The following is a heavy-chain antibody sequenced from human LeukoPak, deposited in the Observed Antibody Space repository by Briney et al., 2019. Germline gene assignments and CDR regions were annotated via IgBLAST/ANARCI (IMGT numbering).Heavy chain of an antibody. Sequence: ASVKVSCKASGYTFTSYYMHWVRQAPGQGLEWMGIINPSGGSTSYAQKFQGRVTMTRDTSTSTVCMELSSLRSEDTAVYYCARGFLEFGERYYYYYGMDVWGKGTTVTVSS. V-gene: IGHV1-46*01. CDR2: INPSGGST. J-gene: IGHJ6*04. D-gene: IGHD3-10*01. CDR3: ARGFLEFGERYYYYYGMDV. CDR1: GYTFTSYY.